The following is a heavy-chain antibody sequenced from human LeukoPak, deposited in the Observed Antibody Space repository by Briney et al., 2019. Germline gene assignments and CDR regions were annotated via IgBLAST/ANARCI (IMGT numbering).Heavy chain of an antibody. Sequence: GASVKVSCKASGYTFTGYYMHWVRQAPGQGLEWMGWINPNSGGTNYAQKFQGRVTMTRDTSISTAYMELSRLRSDDTAVYYCATHSQHSSSWYGDYFDYRGQGTLVTVSS. CDR1: GYTFTGYY. J-gene: IGHJ4*02. D-gene: IGHD6-13*01. V-gene: IGHV1-2*02. CDR2: INPNSGGT. CDR3: ATHSQHSSSWYGDYFDY.